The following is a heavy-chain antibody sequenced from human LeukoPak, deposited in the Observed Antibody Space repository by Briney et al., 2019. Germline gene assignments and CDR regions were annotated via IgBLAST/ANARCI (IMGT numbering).Heavy chain of an antibody. CDR1: GFTFTKYA. D-gene: IGHD3-22*01. CDR3: AKENWVYNWKYDSSGSGINY. V-gene: IGHV3-23*01. J-gene: IGHJ4*02. CDR2: ISGGGGST. Sequence: GGSLRLSCAASGFTFTKYAMSWVSQAPGKGLEWVSPISGGGGSTYYADSVMGGLTIDRDNYKNRLYRQMNRLRGEDTAVYYCAKENWVYNWKYDSSGSGINYWGQGTRVTVSS.